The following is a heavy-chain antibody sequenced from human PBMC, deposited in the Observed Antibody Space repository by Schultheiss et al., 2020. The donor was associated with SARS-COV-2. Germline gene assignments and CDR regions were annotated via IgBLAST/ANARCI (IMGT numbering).Heavy chain of an antibody. CDR2: IYSGGST. J-gene: IGHJ6*02. CDR3: AKDLSVGGRGGLYGMDV. Sequence: GESLKISCAASGFTFSSYAMSWVRQAPGKGLEWVSAIYSGGSTYYADSVKGRFTISRDNSKNTLYLQMNSLRAEDTAVYYCAKDLSVGGRGGLYGMDVWGQGTTVTVSS. CDR1: GFTFSSYA. D-gene: IGHD3-3*01. V-gene: IGHV3-23*01.